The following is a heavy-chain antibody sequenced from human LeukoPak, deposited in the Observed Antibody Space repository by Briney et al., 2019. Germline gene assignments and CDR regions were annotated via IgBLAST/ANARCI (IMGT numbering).Heavy chain of an antibody. V-gene: IGHV4-61*02. CDR3: ARVGPYYDFWSGYSFYYYYYYMDV. Sequence: SETLSLTCAVSGGSMSSVSNFWSWIRQPAGKGLEWIGRIYTIVSTNYNPSLKSPVTMSVDTSKNQFSLKLSSVTAADTAVYYCARVGPYYDFWSGYSFYYYYYYMDVWGKGTTVTVSS. CDR2: IYTIVST. J-gene: IGHJ6*03. CDR1: GGSMSSVSNF. D-gene: IGHD3-3*01.